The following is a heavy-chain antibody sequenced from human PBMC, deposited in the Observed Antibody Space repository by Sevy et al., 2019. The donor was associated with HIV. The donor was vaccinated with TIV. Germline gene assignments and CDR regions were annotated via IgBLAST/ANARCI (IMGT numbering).Heavy chain of an antibody. Sequence: GGSLRLSCAASGFSFSTYVMSWVRQAPGKGLEWVSTISGSGGRTYYADSVKGRFTISRDNVKNMVYLQMNSLRGEDTGMYYCAKGPHTNPIWYYYYMDVWGKGTTVTVSS. CDR3: AKGPHTNPIWYYYYMDV. J-gene: IGHJ6*03. CDR2: ISGSGGRT. CDR1: GFSFSTYV. V-gene: IGHV3-23*01.